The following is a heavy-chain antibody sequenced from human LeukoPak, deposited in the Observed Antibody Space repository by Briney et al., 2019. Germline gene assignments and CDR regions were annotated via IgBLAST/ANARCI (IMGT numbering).Heavy chain of an antibody. J-gene: IGHJ6*04. CDR2: IYSGGST. Sequence: GGSLRLSCAASGFTVGSNYMSWVRQAPGKGLEWVSVIYSGGSTYYADSVKGRFTISRDNSKNTLYLQMNSLRAEDTAVYYCARDLVVPAATAALYYYYGMDVWGKGTTVTVSS. D-gene: IGHD2-2*01. CDR1: GFTVGSNY. CDR3: ARDLVVPAATAALYYYYGMDV. V-gene: IGHV3-53*01.